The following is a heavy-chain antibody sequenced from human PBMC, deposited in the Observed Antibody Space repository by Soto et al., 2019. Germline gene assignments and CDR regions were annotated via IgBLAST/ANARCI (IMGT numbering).Heavy chain of an antibody. V-gene: IGHV3-23*01. CDR1: GFTFSSYA. D-gene: IGHD5-12*01. Sequence: PGGSLRLSCAASGFTFSSYAMNWLRQAPGKGLEWVSAISGSGGSTYYADSVRGRVTISRDNSHNTVFLQMSSLRVEDTAGYYCAKDPSRGYAYGPHYFFDYWGQGNLVTVSS. CDR2: ISGSGGST. J-gene: IGHJ4*02. CDR3: AKDPSRGYAYGPHYFFDY.